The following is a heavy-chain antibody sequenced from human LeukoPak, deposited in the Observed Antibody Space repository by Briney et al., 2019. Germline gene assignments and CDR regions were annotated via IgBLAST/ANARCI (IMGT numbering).Heavy chain of an antibody. CDR2: IDARSGIT. J-gene: IGHJ3*02. CDR3: ARTYDFGRGPPGDAFDN. CDR1: GFTFTIFG. V-gene: IGHV3-48*01. D-gene: IGHD3-3*01. Sequence: GGSLRLSCAASGFTFTIFGLNWVRQAPGKGPEWISYIDARSGITYYADSVQGRFTISRDDARESVFLQMDGLRVDDTAVYYCARTYDFGRGPPGDAFDNWGQGTLVTVPS.